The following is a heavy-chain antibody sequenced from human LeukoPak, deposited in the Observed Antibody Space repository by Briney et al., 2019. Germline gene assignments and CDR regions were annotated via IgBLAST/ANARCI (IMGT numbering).Heavy chain of an antibody. D-gene: IGHD3-22*01. Sequence: PGGSLRLSCAASGFTFSSYSMDWVRQAPGKGLEWVPSIRSSSSYIYYADSVKGRFTISRDNAKNSLYLQMNSLRAEDTTVYYCAKDGLGYYDSSGYYLFDYWGQGTLVTVSS. CDR2: IRSSSSYI. CDR1: GFTFSSYS. V-gene: IGHV3-21*04. J-gene: IGHJ4*02. CDR3: AKDGLGYYDSSGYYLFDY.